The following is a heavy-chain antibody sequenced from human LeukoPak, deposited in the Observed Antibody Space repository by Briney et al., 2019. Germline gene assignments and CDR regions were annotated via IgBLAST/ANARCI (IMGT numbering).Heavy chain of an antibody. D-gene: IGHD4-17*01. J-gene: IGHJ4*02. CDR2: ISGSGGST. CDR3: AKASTVTTLLLLTDFDY. V-gene: IGHV3-23*01. CDR1: GFTFSSYA. Sequence: GGSLRLSCAASGFTFSSYAMSWVRQAPGKGLEWVSAISGSGGSTYYADSVKGRFTISRDNSTNTLYLQMNSLRAEDTAVYYCAKASTVTTLLLLTDFDYWGQGTLVTVSS.